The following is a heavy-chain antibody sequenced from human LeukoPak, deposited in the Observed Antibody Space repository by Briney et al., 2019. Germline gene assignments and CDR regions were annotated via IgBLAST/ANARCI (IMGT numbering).Heavy chain of an antibody. V-gene: IGHV3-23*01. CDR1: GLTFSTSD. D-gene: IGHD1-26*01. CDR3: VTWEYVDD. J-gene: IGHJ4*02. Sequence: GGSLRLSCAAPGLTFSTSDMSWVRQAPGNGLEWVSCITGSGRSTYYADSVKGRFTISRDDSKNTLYLQMNSLRAEDTAIYYCVTWEYVDDWGQGPLVTVSS. CDR2: ITGSGRST.